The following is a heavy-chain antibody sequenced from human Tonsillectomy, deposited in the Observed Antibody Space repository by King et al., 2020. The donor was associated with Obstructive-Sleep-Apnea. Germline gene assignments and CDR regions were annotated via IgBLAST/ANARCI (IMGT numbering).Heavy chain of an antibody. D-gene: IGHD3-10*01. CDR2: INHSGST. V-gene: IGHV4-34*01. CDR3: ARRRITMVRGGYYYDYGMDV. CDR1: GGSFSGYY. J-gene: IGHJ6*02. Sequence: QVPLQPWGAGLLKPSETLSLTCAVYGGSFSGYYWSWIRQPPGKGLEWIGEINHSGSTNYNPSLKSRVTISVDTSKNQFSLKLSSVTAADTAVYYCARRRITMVRGGYYYDYGMDVWGQGTTVTVSS.